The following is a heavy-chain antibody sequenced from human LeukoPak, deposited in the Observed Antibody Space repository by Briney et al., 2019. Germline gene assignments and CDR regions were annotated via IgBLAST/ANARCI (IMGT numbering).Heavy chain of an antibody. D-gene: IGHD3-10*01. Sequence: ASVKVSCKASGYTFTSYYMHWVRQAPGQGLEWMGIINPSGGSTHSAQKFQGRVTIPAHESTSTAYMELSSLRSEDTAVYYCASPADYGSGSYYTYWGQGTLVTVSS. CDR2: INPSGGST. CDR1: GYTFTSYY. V-gene: IGHV1-46*01. CDR3: ASPADYGSGSYYTY. J-gene: IGHJ4*02.